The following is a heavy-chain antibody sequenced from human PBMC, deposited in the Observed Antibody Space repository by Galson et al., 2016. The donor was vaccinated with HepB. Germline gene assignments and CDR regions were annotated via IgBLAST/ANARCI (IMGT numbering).Heavy chain of an antibody. Sequence: SLRLSCAASGFTFSDFLMAWVRQAPGKGLEWISAINGASINSPYATAVNGRFTISRDNSKNTLYLEMNSLRPEDTAVYFCATPRDSSGSYFPPRDWGQGTLVTVSS. D-gene: IGHD1-26*01. CDR3: ATPRDSSGSYFPPRD. J-gene: IGHJ4*02. CDR1: GFTFSDFL. CDR2: INGASINS. V-gene: IGHV3-23*05.